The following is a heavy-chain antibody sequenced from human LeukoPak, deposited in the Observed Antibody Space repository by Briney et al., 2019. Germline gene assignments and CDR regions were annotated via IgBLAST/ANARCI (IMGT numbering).Heavy chain of an antibody. CDR3: ARDHKPARSGSLRYFDL. D-gene: IGHD2-15*01. J-gene: IGHJ2*01. CDR1: GFTFSSYW. V-gene: IGHV3-7*01. Sequence: PGGSLRLSCAASGFTFSSYWMSWVRQAPGKGLEWVANIKQDGSEKYYVDSVKGRFTISRDNAKNSLYLQMNSLRAEDTAVYYCARDHKPARSGSLRYFDLWGRGTLVTVSS. CDR2: IKQDGSEK.